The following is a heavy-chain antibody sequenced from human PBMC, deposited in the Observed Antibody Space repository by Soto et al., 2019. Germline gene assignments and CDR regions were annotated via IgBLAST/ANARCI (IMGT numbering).Heavy chain of an antibody. J-gene: IGHJ3*02. CDR2: ISYDGSNQ. Sequence: GSMRLFCAASGVTFSNYAIYWVRQAQSKGLEWVAVISYDGSNQYYADSVKGRFTISRDNSKNTLYLQMNSLRAEDTAVYYCARDAYAFDIWGQGTMVTVSS. V-gene: IGHV3-30-3*01. CDR1: GVTFSNYA. CDR3: ARDAYAFDI.